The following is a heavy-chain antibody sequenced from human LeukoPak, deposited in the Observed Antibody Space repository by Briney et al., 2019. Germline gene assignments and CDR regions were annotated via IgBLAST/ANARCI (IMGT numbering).Heavy chain of an antibody. CDR3: ARERGGTYYDY. J-gene: IGHJ4*02. CDR2: INTGNGNT. CDR1: GYTFTSYD. Sequence: WASVKVSCKASGYTFTSYDINWARQAPGQRLEWMGWINTGNGNTKYSQKFQGRVTITRDTSANTAYMELSSLRSEDTAVYYCARERGGTYYDYWGQGTLVTVSS. V-gene: IGHV1-3*04. D-gene: IGHD1-26*01.